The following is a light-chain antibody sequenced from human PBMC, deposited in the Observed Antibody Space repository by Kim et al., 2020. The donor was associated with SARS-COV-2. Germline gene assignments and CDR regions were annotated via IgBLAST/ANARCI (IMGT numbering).Light chain of an antibody. CDR1: QSATSY. CDR3: QQRSNWPIT. Sequence: EIVLTQSPDTLSLSPGERATLSCRASQSATSYLAWYQQKPGQAPRLLIYDASSRATGIPARFSGSGSGTDFTLTISSLEPEDFAVYYCQQRSNWPITFGQGTRLEIK. V-gene: IGKV3-11*01. J-gene: IGKJ5*01. CDR2: DAS.